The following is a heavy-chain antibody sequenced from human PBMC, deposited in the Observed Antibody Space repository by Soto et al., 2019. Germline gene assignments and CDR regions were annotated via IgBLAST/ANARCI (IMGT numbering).Heavy chain of an antibody. D-gene: IGHD6-13*01. CDR2: IVPLFRTT. V-gene: IGHV1-69*06. CDR3: ARGGYSSTWSNLLDRSGLDV. CDR1: GGTCSSYA. Sequence: ASVKVSCKTSGGTCSSYAINWVRQAPGQGLEWMGGIVPLFRTTNYAQKFQGRVTITADTSTYTVYMELSELRSGDTAVYYCARGGYSSTWSNLLDRSGLDVWGQGTTVTVSS. J-gene: IGHJ6*02.